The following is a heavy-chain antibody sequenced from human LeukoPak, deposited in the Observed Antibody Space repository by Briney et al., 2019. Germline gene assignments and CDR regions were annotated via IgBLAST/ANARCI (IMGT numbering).Heavy chain of an antibody. J-gene: IGHJ6*02. V-gene: IGHV3-30-3*01. CDR3: ARDLLGYSSSWYGGMGYYYYYGMDV. Sequence: PGRSLRLSCAASGFTFSGYAMHWVRQAPGKGLEWVAVISYDGSNKYYADSVKGRFTISRDNSKNTLYLQMNSLRAEDTAVYYCARDLLGYSSSWYGGMGYYYYYGMDVWGQGTTVTVSS. CDR1: GFTFSGYA. D-gene: IGHD6-13*01. CDR2: ISYDGSNK.